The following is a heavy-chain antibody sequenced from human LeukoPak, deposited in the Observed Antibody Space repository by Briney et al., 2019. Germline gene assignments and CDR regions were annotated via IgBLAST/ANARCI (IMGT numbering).Heavy chain of an antibody. J-gene: IGHJ4*02. Sequence: GGSLRLSCAASGFTVHTNYMSWVRQAPGKGLEWVSVIYSGGNTYYADSVKGRFTISRDNSKNTLYLQMNSLRAEDTAVYYCARDQDSGSFTFDYWGQGTLVTVSS. CDR3: ARDQDSGSFTFDY. V-gene: IGHV3-53*01. CDR2: IYSGGNT. D-gene: IGHD1-26*01. CDR1: GFTVHTNY.